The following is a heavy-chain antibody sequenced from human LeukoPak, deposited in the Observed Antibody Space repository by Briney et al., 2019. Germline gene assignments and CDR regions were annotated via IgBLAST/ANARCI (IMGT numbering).Heavy chain of an antibody. CDR3: ASLVSPYILGAEKGMDV. CDR1: GYTCTSYD. D-gene: IGHD3-16*01. V-gene: IGHV1-8*01. Sequence: ASVKVSCKASGYTCTSYDINWVRQATGQGLEWMGWMNPNSGNTGYAQKFQGRVTMTRNTSISTAYMELSSLRSEDTAVYYCASLVSPYILGAEKGMDVWGQGTTVTVSS. CDR2: MNPNSGNT. J-gene: IGHJ6*02.